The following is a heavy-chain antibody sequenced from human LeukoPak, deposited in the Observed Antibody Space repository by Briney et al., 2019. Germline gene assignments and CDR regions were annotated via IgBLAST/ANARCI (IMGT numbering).Heavy chain of an antibody. D-gene: IGHD5-18*01. CDR2: IYYSGST. J-gene: IGHJ3*02. CDR3: ARGGRGSWIQLWLPGAFDI. Sequence: SETLSLTCTVSGGSISSYYWSWIRQPPGKGLEWIGYIYYSGSTNYNPSLQSRVTISVDTSKNQFSLELSSVTAADTAVYYCARGGRGSWIQLWLPGAFDIWGQGTMVTVSS. CDR1: GGSISSYY. V-gene: IGHV4-59*01.